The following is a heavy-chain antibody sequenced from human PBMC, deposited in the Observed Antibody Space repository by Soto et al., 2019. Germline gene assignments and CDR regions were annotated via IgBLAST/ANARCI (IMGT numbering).Heavy chain of an antibody. CDR1: GYTFANYS. V-gene: IGHV1-3*01. CDR2: INAGKGNT. D-gene: IGHD2-2*01. CDR3: ARAGDDCRTTKCYVIDY. J-gene: IGHJ4*02. Sequence: ASAKVSCKAFGYTFANYSIHWVRQAPGQRPEWMGWINAGKGNTEYSQEIQDRVTITRDTSASTAYLELSGLRSEDTAMYYCARAGDDCRTTKCYVIDYWGQGTLVTVSS.